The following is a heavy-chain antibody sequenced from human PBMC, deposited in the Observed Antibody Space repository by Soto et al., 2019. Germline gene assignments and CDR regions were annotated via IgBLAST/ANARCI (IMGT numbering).Heavy chain of an antibody. J-gene: IGHJ6*02. Sequence: PSDTLYLTCTVSGGSISSGGYYWSWIRQHPGKGLEWIGYIYYCGSTYYNPSLKSRVTISVDTSKNQFSLKLSSVTAADTAVYYCARGRFLEWLLSYYYYYGMDVWGQGTTVTVSS. V-gene: IGHV4-31*03. D-gene: IGHD3-3*01. CDR3: ARGRFLEWLLSYYYYYGMDV. CDR2: IYYCGST. CDR1: GGSISSGGYY.